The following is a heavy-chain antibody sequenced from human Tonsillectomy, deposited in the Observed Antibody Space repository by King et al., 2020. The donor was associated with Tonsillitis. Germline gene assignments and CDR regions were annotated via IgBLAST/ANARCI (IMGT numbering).Heavy chain of an antibody. CDR2: IYHSGTT. V-gene: IGHV4-38-2*02. CDR1: GYSISNGYY. Sequence: QLQESGPGLVKPSETLSLTCTVSGYSISNGYYWGWIRQAPGKALEWIGSIYHSGTTYDNPSFKSRDTMSVDTSKNQFSLKLASVTAADTAVYYCARGRNVGYGIEDYWGQGTLVTVSS. CDR3: ARGRNVGYGIEDY. J-gene: IGHJ4*02. D-gene: IGHD5-12*01.